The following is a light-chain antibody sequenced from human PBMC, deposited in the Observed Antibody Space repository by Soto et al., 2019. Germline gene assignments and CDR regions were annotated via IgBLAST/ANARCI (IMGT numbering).Light chain of an antibody. Sequence: EIVLTQSPGTLSLSPGERATLSCRASQRISSGHLAWYQQKPGQAPRLLIYGVSSRATGIPDRFSGSGSGTAFTLTISRLEPEDFAVYSCQYSERPPTFGQGTRLDIK. CDR2: GVS. J-gene: IGKJ5*01. V-gene: IGKV3-20*01. CDR1: QRISSGH. CDR3: QYSERPPT.